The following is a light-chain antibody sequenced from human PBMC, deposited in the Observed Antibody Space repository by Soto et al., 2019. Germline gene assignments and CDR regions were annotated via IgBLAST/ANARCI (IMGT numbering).Light chain of an antibody. CDR2: EVS. V-gene: IGLV2-8*01. Sequence: QSVLTQPPSASGSPGQSVAISCTGTSSDVGGYNYVSWYQHHPGKAPKLMIYEVSRRPPGVSDRFSGSKSGNTASLTVSGLQAEDEADYYCSSYSGSSNWVFGGGTKLTVL. CDR1: SSDVGGYNY. CDR3: SSYSGSSNWV. J-gene: IGLJ3*02.